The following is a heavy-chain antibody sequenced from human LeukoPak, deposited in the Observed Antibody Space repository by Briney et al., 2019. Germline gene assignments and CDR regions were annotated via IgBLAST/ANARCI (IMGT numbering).Heavy chain of an antibody. CDR2: ISGSGGST. D-gene: IGHD3-22*01. CDR3: AKVSAPYYYDSSGYYYLGWAFDI. Sequence: GGSLRLSCAASGFTFSSYAMSWVRQAPGKGLEWVSAISGSGGSTYYADSVKGRFTISRDNSKNTLYLQMNSLRAEDTALYYCAKVSAPYYYDSSGYYYLGWAFDIWGQGTMVTVSS. V-gene: IGHV3-23*01. CDR1: GFTFSSYA. J-gene: IGHJ3*02.